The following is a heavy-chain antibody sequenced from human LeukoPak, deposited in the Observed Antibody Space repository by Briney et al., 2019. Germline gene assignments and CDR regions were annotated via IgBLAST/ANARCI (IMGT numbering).Heavy chain of an antibody. Sequence: WASVKVSCKASGGIFNNFAISWVRLAVGQGFEWMGRVIPALDMSDPAKDFQGRLSITADTSATIAYMELSSLKSEDTAIYYCAIQARYFYEGRFDFWGQGTLVTVSS. CDR2: VIPALDMS. J-gene: IGHJ4*02. D-gene: IGHD3-22*01. V-gene: IGHV1-69*04. CDR3: AIQARYFYEGRFDF. CDR1: GGIFNNFA.